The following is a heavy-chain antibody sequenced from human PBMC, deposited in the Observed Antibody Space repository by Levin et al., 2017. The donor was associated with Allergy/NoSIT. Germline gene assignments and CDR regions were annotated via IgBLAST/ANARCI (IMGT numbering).Heavy chain of an antibody. V-gene: IGHV3-30*04. J-gene: IGHJ4*02. CDR2: ISYDGSNK. D-gene: IGHD7-27*01. CDR1: GFTFSSYA. CDR3: ARARITGVFDY. Sequence: PGGSLRLSCAASGFTFSSYAMHWVRQAPGKGLEWVAVISYDGSNKYYADSVKGRFTISRDNSKNTLYLQMNSLRAEDTAVYYCARARITGVFDYWGQGTLVTVSS.